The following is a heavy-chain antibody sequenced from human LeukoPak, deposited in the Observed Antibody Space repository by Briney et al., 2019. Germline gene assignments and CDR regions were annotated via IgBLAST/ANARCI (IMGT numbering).Heavy chain of an antibody. V-gene: IGHV4-30-2*01. D-gene: IGHD6-13*01. CDR2: IYHSGST. Sequence: PSETLSLTCAVSGGSISSGGYSWSWIRQPPGKGLEWIGYIYHSGSTYYNPSLKSRVTISVDRSKNQFSLKLSSVTAADTAVYYCASGTSYSRGFDYWGQGTLVTVSS. J-gene: IGHJ4*02. CDR1: GGSISSGGYS. CDR3: ASGTSYSRGFDY.